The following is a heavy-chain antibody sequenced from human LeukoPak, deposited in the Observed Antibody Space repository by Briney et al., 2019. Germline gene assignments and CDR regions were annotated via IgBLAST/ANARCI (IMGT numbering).Heavy chain of an antibody. Sequence: SETLSLTCTVSGGSISSYYWSWIRQPAGKGLEWIGRIYTSGSTNYNPSLKSRVTISVDTSKNQFSLKLSSVTAADTAVYYCARGNWNYASFWFDPWGQGTLVTVSS. V-gene: IGHV4-4*07. D-gene: IGHD1-7*01. CDR2: IYTSGST. CDR3: ARGNWNYASFWFDP. J-gene: IGHJ5*02. CDR1: GGSISSYY.